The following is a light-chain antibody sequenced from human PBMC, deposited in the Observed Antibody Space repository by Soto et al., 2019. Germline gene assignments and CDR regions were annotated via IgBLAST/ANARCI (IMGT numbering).Light chain of an antibody. V-gene: IGLV1-51*01. J-gene: IGLJ1*01. CDR3: GTWDGSLTAYV. Sequence: QSVLTQPPSVSAAPGQTVTVSCSGSTSNIGNNYVSWYQQLPRTAPKLLIYDDNKRPSGIPDRFSGSKSGTSATLGITGLQTGDEADYFRGTWDGSLTAYVFGTGTKLTVL. CDR2: DDN. CDR1: TSNIGNNY.